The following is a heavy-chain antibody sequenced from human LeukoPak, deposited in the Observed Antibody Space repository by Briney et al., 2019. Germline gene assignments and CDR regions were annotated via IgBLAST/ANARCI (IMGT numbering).Heavy chain of an antibody. CDR2: IYHSGST. CDR3: ARGLGELDY. D-gene: IGHD3-16*01. Sequence: SETLSLTCVVSGYSISSGYYWGWIRQPPGKGLEWIGSIYHSGSTYYNPSPKSRVTIVVDTSKNQFSLKLSSVTAADTAVYYCARGLGELDYWGQGTLVTVSS. V-gene: IGHV4-38-2*01. J-gene: IGHJ4*02. CDR1: GYSISSGYY.